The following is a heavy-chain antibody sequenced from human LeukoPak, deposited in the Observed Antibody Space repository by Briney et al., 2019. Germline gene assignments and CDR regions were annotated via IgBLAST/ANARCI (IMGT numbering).Heavy chain of an antibody. CDR3: ARDLDQEDAFDI. D-gene: IGHD1/OR15-1a*01. CDR2: IYYSGST. V-gene: IGHV4-59*01. Sequence: SETLSLTCTVSGGSISSYYWSWIRQPPGKGLEWIGYIYYSGSTNYNPSLKSRVTISVDTSKNQFSLELSSVTAADTAVYYCARDLDQEDAFDIWGQGTMVTVSS. J-gene: IGHJ3*02. CDR1: GGSISSYY.